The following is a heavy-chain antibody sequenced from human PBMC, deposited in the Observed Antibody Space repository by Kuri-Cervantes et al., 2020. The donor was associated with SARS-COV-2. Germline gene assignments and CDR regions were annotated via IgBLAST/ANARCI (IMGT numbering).Heavy chain of an antibody. CDR3: ARHTQGDN. J-gene: IGHJ4*02. V-gene: IGHV3-23*01. CDR1: GLNSSSYA. Sequence: GESLKISCAASGLNSSSYALSWVRQAPGKGLEWVSAISGSGRSTYYADSVKGRFTISRDNSKNTLSLQMNSLRAEDTAVYYCARHTQGDNWGQGTLVTVSS. CDR2: ISGSGRST.